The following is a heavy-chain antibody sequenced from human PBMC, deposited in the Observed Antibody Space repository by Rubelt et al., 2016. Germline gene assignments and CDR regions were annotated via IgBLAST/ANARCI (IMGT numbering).Heavy chain of an antibody. D-gene: IGHD2-21*02. Sequence: QVQLVQSGAEVKKPGASVKVSCRASGYTFTDYYFPWVRQAPGQGLDWMGWINPYNGVTNYAMKFQGRGHMTRGTSIRPAYLELSRLTSDDTAVYYCARGQVVTASEPVLWGQGTLVTVSS. CDR1: GYTFTDYY. V-gene: IGHV1-2*02. CDR3: ARGQVVTASEPVL. CDR2: INPYNGVT. J-gene: IGHJ4*02.